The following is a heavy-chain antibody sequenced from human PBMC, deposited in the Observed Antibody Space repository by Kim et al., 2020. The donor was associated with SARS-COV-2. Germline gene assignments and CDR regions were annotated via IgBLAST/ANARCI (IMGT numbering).Heavy chain of an antibody. CDR1: GFTFSSYG. V-gene: IGHV3-33*01. CDR2: IWYDGSNK. J-gene: IGHJ4*02. CDR3: ARDSNSSGWYPGHY. Sequence: GGSLRLSCAASGFTFSSYGMNWVRQAPGKGLEWVAVIWYDGSNKYYADSVKGRFTISRDNSKNTLYLQMNSLRAEDTAVYYCARDSNSSGWYPGHYWGQGTLVTVSS. D-gene: IGHD6-19*01.